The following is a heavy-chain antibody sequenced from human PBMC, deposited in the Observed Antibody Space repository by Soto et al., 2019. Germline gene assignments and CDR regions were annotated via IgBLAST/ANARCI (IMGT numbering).Heavy chain of an antibody. CDR2: VHPRVCST. Sequence: VSVKVSCKASGCTFSTYALCWVRHAPGQGLEWLGLVHPRVCSTSYAQQFQGSVTMTRDTYTSTVYRELSRLRSEDTAVYYRARVPRRSQWLVAHFDYWGQGTLVTGSS. J-gene: IGHJ4*02. CDR1: GCTFSTYA. V-gene: IGHV1-46*03. D-gene: IGHD6-19*01. CDR3: ARVPRRSQWLVAHFDY.